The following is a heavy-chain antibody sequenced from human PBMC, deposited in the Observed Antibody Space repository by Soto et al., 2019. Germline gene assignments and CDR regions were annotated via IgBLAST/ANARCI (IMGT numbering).Heavy chain of an antibody. J-gene: IGHJ6*03. CDR2: VYYRGTS. V-gene: IGHV4-59*01. Sequence: SETLSLTCTVSGGSISNFYWSWIRQPPGKGLEWIGYVYYRGTSNYNPSLKNRVIISLDTSKNQFSLKLNSVTAADTAVYFCAGLQINYYYMDVWGKGTTVTVSS. CDR3: AGLQINYYYMDV. D-gene: IGHD4-4*01. CDR1: GGSISNFY.